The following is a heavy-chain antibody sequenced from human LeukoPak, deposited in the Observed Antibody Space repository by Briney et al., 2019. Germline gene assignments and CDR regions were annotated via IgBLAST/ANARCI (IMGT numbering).Heavy chain of an antibody. CDR3: ARVGAVSRRFHYFDY. Sequence: ASVKVSCKASGYTFTGYYMHWVRQAPGQGLEWMGWINPNSGGTNYAQKFQGWVTMTRDTSISTACMELSRLRSDDTAVYYCARVGAVSRRFHYFDYWGQGTLVTVSS. V-gene: IGHV1-2*04. D-gene: IGHD3-22*01. CDR1: GYTFTGYY. CDR2: INPNSGGT. J-gene: IGHJ4*03.